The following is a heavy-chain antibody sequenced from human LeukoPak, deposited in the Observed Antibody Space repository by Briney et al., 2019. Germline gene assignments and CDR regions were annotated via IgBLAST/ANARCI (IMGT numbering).Heavy chain of an antibody. J-gene: IGHJ3*02. CDR2: ISSSSSTI. Sequence: PGGSLRLSCAASGFTFSSYSMNWVRQAPGKGLEWVSYISSSSSTIYYADSVKGRFTISRDNAKNTLYLQMNSLRAEDTAVNYCARDGGCSSTSCYVADAFDIWGQGTMVTVSS. D-gene: IGHD2-2*01. V-gene: IGHV3-48*04. CDR3: ARDGGCSSTSCYVADAFDI. CDR1: GFTFSSYS.